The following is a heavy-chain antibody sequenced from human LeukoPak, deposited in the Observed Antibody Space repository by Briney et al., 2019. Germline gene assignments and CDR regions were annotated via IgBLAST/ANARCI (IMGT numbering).Heavy chain of an antibody. J-gene: IGHJ4*02. CDR1: GFTVSSNY. Sequence: PGGSLRLSCAASGFTVSSNYMSWVRQAPGKGLEWVSVIYSGGSTYYADSVKGRFTISRDNSKNTLYLQMYSLRAEDTAVYYCARRMVRGVSYLDYWGQGTLVTVSS. CDR3: ARRMVRGVSYLDY. CDR2: IYSGGST. D-gene: IGHD3-10*01. V-gene: IGHV3-66*01.